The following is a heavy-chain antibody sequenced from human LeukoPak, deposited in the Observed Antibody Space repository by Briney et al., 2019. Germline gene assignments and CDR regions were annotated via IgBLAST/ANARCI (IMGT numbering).Heavy chain of an antibody. D-gene: IGHD2-15*01. Sequence: SVQVSCQASGGTFIRYVISWVRQAPGQGLEWMGGIIPIFGTANYAQKFQGRVTITADESTSTAYMELSSLRSEDTAVYYCAREVVVAATYNWFDPWGQGTLVTVSS. CDR3: AREVVVAATYNWFDP. CDR2: IIPIFGTA. CDR1: GGTFIRYV. V-gene: IGHV1-69*13. J-gene: IGHJ5*02.